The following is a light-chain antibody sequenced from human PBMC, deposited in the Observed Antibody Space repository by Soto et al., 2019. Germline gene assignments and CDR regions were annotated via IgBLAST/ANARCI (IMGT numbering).Light chain of an antibody. CDR1: TNDVGGYDY. J-gene: IGLJ2*01. Sequence: QSVLSQPASVSGSPGQAITISCTGSTNDVGGYDYVSWYQQHPGRAPKLMIFDVRSRPSGVSNRFSGSKSGNMASLTISGLQTEDEADYYCSSFTSRNVVIFGGGTQLTVL. CDR2: DVR. CDR3: SSFTSRNVVI. V-gene: IGLV2-14*03.